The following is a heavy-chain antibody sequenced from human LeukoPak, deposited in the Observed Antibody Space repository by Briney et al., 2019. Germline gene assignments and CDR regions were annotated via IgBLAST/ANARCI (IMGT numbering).Heavy chain of an antibody. V-gene: IGHV1-8*01. Sequence: GASVKASCKASGYTFTSYDINWVRQATGQGLEWMGWMNPNSGNTGYAQKFQGRVTMTRNTSISTAYMELSSLRSEDTAVYYCARAYQGYDFWSGPSPYGMDVWGQGTTVTVSS. CDR3: ARAYQGYDFWSGPSPYGMDV. J-gene: IGHJ6*02. CDR1: GYTFTSYD. CDR2: MNPNSGNT. D-gene: IGHD3-3*01.